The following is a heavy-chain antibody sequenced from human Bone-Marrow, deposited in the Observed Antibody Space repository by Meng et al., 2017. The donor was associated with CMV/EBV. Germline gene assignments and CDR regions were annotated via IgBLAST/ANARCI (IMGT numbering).Heavy chain of an antibody. D-gene: IGHD2-2*01. J-gene: IGHJ6*02. CDR1: GGTFTRYA. CDR2: IIPFFGMA. CDR3: ATSRGGVPAAHYYYYGMDV. V-gene: IGHV1-69*05. Sequence: SVKVSCKVSGGTFTRYAFSWVRQAPGQGLEWMGGIIPFFGMAHYAQRFQGRVTITTDESTSTVYMELSSLSSEDTAVYYCATSRGGVPAAHYYYYGMDVWGQGTTVTVSS.